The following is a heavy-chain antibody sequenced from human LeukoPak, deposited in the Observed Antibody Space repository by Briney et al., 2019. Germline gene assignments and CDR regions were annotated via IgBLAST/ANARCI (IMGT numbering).Heavy chain of an antibody. CDR1: GGSISSYY. V-gene: IGHV4-59*01. Sequence: SETLSLTCTVSGGSISSYYWSWIRQPPGKGLEWIGYIYYSGSTNYNPSLKSRVTMSIEKSKNQFSLKLRSVTAADMAVYYCARVGIAVAGIDYWGQGTLVTVSS. D-gene: IGHD6-19*01. CDR2: IYYSGST. J-gene: IGHJ4*02. CDR3: ARVGIAVAGIDY.